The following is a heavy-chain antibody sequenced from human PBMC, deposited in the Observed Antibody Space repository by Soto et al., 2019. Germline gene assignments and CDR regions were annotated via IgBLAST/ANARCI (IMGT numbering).Heavy chain of an antibody. V-gene: IGHV3-15*07. J-gene: IGHJ6*02. CDR2: IKSKTDGGTT. CDR1: GFTFSNAW. D-gene: IGHD3-22*01. Sequence: GGSLRLSCAASGFTFSNAWMNWVRQAPGKGLEWVGRIKSKTDGGTTDYAAPVKGRFTISRDDSKNTLYLQMNSLKTEDTAVYYCTTGVLVAPPVDYDSSGYYYYYYGMDVWGQGTTVTVSS. CDR3: TTGVLVAPPVDYDSSGYYYYYYGMDV.